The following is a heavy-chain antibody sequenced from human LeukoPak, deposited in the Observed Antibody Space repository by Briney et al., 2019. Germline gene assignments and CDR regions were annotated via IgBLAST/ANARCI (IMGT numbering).Heavy chain of an antibody. CDR3: ARGNTMIVPDY. J-gene: IGHJ4*02. D-gene: IGHD3-22*01. Sequence: GGSLRLSCAASGFTFSSHWMHWVRQAPGKGLVWVSRINSDASNTRYADSVKGRFTISRDNAKNTLYLQMNSLRAEDTAVYYCARGNTMIVPDYWGQGTLVTVSS. CDR1: GFTFSSHW. CDR2: INSDASNT. V-gene: IGHV3-74*01.